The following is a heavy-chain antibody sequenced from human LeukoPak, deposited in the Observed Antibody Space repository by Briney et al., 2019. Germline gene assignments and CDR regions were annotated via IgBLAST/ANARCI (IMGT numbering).Heavy chain of an antibody. D-gene: IGHD5-12*01. CDR1: GFTFGDYA. V-gene: IGHV3-49*03. Sequence: PGGSLRLSCTPSGFTFGDYAMSWFRQAPGKGLEWVGFIRSKASGGTTEYAASVKGRLTISRDDSKSIAYLQMNSLKTEDTAVYYCTRGHSAYDPFDYWGQGTLVTVSS. J-gene: IGHJ4*02. CDR3: TRGHSAYDPFDY. CDR2: IRSKASGGTT.